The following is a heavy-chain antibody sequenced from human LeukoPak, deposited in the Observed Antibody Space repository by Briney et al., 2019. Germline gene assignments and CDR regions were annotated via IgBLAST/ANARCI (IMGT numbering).Heavy chain of an antibody. CDR1: GYTFTSSG. D-gene: IGHD2-2*01. CDR3: ARPLVVPAAERLYSYYYMDV. Sequence: ASAKVSCKASGYTFTSSGISWVRQAPGQGHEWMGWISAYIGNTNYAEKLQGRVTMTTDTSTSTASMDLSGLGPDDTAVYYCARPLVVPAAERLYSYYYMDVWGKGTTVTVSS. V-gene: IGHV1-18*01. CDR2: ISAYIGNT. J-gene: IGHJ6*03.